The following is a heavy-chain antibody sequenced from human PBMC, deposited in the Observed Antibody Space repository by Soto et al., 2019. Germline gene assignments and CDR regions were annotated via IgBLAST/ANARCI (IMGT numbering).Heavy chain of an antibody. CDR3: ARSGITGTYGMDV. CDR2: IYHSGST. D-gene: IGHD1-20*01. V-gene: IGHV4-4*02. Sequence: PSATLSLTCAVSGGSISSSNWWSWVRQPPGKGLEWIGEIYHSGSTNYNPSLKSRVTISVDKSKNQFSLKLSSVTAADTAVYYCARSGITGTYGMDVWGQGTTVTVSS. J-gene: IGHJ6*02. CDR1: GGSISSSNW.